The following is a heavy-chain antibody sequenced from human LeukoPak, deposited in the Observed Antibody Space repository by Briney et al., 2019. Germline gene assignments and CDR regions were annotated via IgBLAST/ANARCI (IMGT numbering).Heavy chain of an antibody. Sequence: SETLSLTCTVSGGSISSSSHSWGWIRQPPGKGLEWTGSIYYTGRTYYNPSLKSRVTISVDTSKNQFSLKLSSVAAADTAVYYCARARGGLLSQGFDYWGQGTLVTVSS. CDR3: ARARGGLLSQGFDY. CDR1: GGSISSSSHS. V-gene: IGHV4-39*07. CDR2: IYYTGRT. J-gene: IGHJ4*02. D-gene: IGHD3-10*01.